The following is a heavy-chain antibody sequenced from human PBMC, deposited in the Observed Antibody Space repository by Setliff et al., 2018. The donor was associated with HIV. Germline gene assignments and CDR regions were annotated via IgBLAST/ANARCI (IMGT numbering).Heavy chain of an antibody. CDR2: ISTSGADT. D-gene: IGHD2-2*01. CDR1: GFTFSSYA. J-gene: IGHJ4*02. CDR3: ARLDCSSSSGFVDY. V-gene: IGHV3-23*01. Sequence: HPGGSLRLSCAASGFTFSSYAMSWVRQAPGKGLEWVSTISTSGADTYDAHSMKGRFTISRDNSKNTLYLQMNSLTAEDTAVYYCARLDCSSSSGFVDYWGQGTLVTVSS.